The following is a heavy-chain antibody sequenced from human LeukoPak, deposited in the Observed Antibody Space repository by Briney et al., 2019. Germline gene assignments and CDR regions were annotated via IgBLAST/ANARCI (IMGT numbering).Heavy chain of an antibody. J-gene: IGHJ6*02. CDR1: GYTFTSYY. Sequence: GASVKVSCTASGYTFTSYYMHWVRQAPGQGLEWMGIINPNSGSTTYAQNFQDSVTMTRDTSTSTVYMELSSLRSEDTAVYYCARGDGYIRYGMDVWGQGTTVTVSS. V-gene: IGHV1-46*01. D-gene: IGHD5-24*01. CDR3: ARGDGYIRYGMDV. CDR2: INPNSGST.